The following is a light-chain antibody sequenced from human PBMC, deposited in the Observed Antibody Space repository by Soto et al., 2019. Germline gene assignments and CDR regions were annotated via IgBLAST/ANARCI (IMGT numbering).Light chain of an antibody. J-gene: IGLJ1*01. CDR1: RTDVADGYDY. V-gene: IGLV2-14*03. CDR3: SSYTSSSPPWV. Sequence: QSALTQPASVSGSPGQSIAISCTGVRTDVADGYDYVSWYQQHPGQAPQLIIYDVSNRPSGVSDRFSGSKSGNTASLTISGLQAEDEADYYCSSYTSSSPPWVFGTGTKVTVL. CDR2: DVS.